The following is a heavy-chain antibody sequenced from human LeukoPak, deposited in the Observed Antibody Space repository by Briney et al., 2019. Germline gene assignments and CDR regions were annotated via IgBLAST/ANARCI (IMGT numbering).Heavy chain of an antibody. CDR2: IYYSGST. V-gene: IGHV4-61*01. D-gene: IGHD3-10*01. CDR3: ARDNGSGLDDAFDI. CDR1: GGSVSSGSYY. Sequence: SETLSLTCTVSGGSVSSGSYYWSWIRQPPGKGLEWIGYIYYSGSTNYNPSLKSRVTISVDTSKNQFSLKLSSVTAADTAVYYCARDNGSGLDDAFDIWGQGTMVTVSS. J-gene: IGHJ3*02.